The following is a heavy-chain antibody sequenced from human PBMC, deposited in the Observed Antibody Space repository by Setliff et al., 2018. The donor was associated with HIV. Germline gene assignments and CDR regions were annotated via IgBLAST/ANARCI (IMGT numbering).Heavy chain of an antibody. CDR2: IYSSGRT. CDR3: ARSPRIGVAGEFEY. CDR1: GDSITSHY. V-gene: IGHV4-4*07. Sequence: PSETLSLTCTVSGDSITSHYWSWIRQPAGKGLEWIGRIYSSGRTTYNPSLKSRVTISVDTSKNQFSLKLSSATAADTAVYYCARSPRIGVAGEFEYWGQGTLVTVSS. J-gene: IGHJ4*02. D-gene: IGHD6-19*01.